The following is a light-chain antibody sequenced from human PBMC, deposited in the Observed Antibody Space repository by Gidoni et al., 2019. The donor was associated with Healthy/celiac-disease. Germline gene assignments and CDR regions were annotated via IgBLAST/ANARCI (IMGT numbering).Light chain of an antibody. J-gene: IGKJ5*01. V-gene: IGKV1-39*01. CDR1: QSISSY. Sequence: DIQMTQSPSSLSASVGDRVTITCRASQSISSYLNWYQQKPGKAPKLLIYAASILQSGVPSRFSGSGSGTDFTLTISSLQPEDFATYYCQQSYSTPPITFGQGTRLET. CDR2: AAS. CDR3: QQSYSTPPIT.